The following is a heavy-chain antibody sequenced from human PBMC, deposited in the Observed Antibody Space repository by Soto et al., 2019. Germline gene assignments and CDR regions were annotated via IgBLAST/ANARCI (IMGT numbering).Heavy chain of an antibody. D-gene: IGHD6-19*01. CDR3: ARDLVAGTQNYYYYGMDV. J-gene: IGHJ6*02. V-gene: IGHV3-21*01. Sequence: PGGSLRLSCAASGFTFSSYSMNWVRQAPGKGLEWVSSISSSSSYIYYADAVKGRFTISRDNAKNSMYLQMSSLRADDTAVYYCARDLVAGTQNYYYYGMDVWGQGTKVTVSS. CDR1: GFTFSSYS. CDR2: ISSSSSYI.